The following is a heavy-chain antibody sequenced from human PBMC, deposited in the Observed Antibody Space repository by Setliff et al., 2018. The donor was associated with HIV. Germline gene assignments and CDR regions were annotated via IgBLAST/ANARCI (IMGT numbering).Heavy chain of an antibody. CDR3: ARSVIGYYYYGMDV. Sequence: GGSLRLSCAASGFTFSSYGMHWVRQAPGKGLEWVAFIRYDGSNKYYADSVKGRFTISRDNSKNTLYLQMNSLRAEDTAVYYCARSVIGYYYYGMDVWGQGTXVTVSS. CDR2: IRYDGSNK. CDR1: GFTFSSYG. J-gene: IGHJ6*02. D-gene: IGHD3-10*01. V-gene: IGHV3-30*02.